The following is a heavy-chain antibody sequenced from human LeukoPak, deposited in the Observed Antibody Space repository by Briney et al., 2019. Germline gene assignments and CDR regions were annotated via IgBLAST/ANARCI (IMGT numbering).Heavy chain of an antibody. CDR3: ARNYYDSSGYGWFDP. V-gene: IGHV4-59*08. D-gene: IGHD3-22*01. CDR1: GGSISTYF. Sequence: SETLSLTCTVSGGSISTYFWSWIRQPPGKGLEWIGYIFYSGNTNYNPSLKSRVTISVDPSKSQFSLKLSSVTAADTAVYYCARNYYDSSGYGWFDPWGQGTLVTVSS. CDR2: IFYSGNT. J-gene: IGHJ5*02.